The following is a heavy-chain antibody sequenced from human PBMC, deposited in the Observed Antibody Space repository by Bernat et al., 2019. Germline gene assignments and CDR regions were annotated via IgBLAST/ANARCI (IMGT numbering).Heavy chain of an antibody. CDR3: AKGSGGDCYDY. J-gene: IGHJ4*02. CDR1: GFTFSSYG. CDR2: ISYDGSNK. D-gene: IGHD2-21*01. Sequence: HVQLVESGGGVVQPGRSLRLSCAASGFTFSSYGMHWVRQAPGKGLECVAVISYDGSNKYYADSVKGRFTISRDNSKNTLYLQMNSLRAEDTAVYYCAKGSGGDCYDYWGQGTLVTVSS. V-gene: IGHV3-30*18.